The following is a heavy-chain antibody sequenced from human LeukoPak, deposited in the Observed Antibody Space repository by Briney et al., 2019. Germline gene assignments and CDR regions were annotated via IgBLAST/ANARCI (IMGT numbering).Heavy chain of an antibody. CDR1: GGSISSYY. J-gene: IGHJ4*02. CDR3: ARGMYYYDSSGSHKFFDY. D-gene: IGHD3-22*01. CDR2: IYYSGST. Sequence: SETLSLTCTVSGGSISSYYWSWIRQSPGKGLEWIGYIYYSGSTNYNPSLKSRVTISVDTSKNQFSLKLSSVTAADTAVYYCARGMYYYDSSGSHKFFDYWGQGTLVTVSS. V-gene: IGHV4-59*01.